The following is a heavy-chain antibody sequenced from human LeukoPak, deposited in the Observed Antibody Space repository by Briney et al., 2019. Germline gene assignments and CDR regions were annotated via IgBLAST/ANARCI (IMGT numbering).Heavy chain of an antibody. CDR2: VHYTRSYSGTT. V-gene: IGHV4-39*01. CDR1: SGSIGSDALC. Sequence: SETLSLTCTVYSGSIGSDALCWGWIRQSPGKGLEWIGSVHYTRSYSGTTYYNPSLESRDTVSTDRSKTLCSLKLTSVTAADTAIYACVAEENGTGSYYISAFWGKGALVTVSS. J-gene: IGHJ4*02. CDR3: VAEENGTGSYYISAF. D-gene: IGHD3-10*01.